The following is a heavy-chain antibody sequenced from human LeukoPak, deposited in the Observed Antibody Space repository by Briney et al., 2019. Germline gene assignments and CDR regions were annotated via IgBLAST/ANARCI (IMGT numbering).Heavy chain of an antibody. CDR3: ATLTVASSFDY. CDR1: GFAFRVYE. V-gene: IGHV3-48*03. CDR2: ISSSGGTR. D-gene: IGHD6-19*01. J-gene: IGHJ4*02. Sequence: GGSLRLSCAASGFAFRVYEMYWVRQAPGKGLEWVSYISSSGGTRYYADSVKGRFTISRDNAKNSLYLQMNSLRAEATAVYYCATLTVASSFDYWGQGTLVTVSS.